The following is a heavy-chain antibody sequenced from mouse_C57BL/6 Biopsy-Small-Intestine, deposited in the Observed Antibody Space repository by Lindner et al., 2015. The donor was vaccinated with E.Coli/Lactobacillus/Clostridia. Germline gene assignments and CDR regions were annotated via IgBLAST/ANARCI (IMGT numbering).Heavy chain of an antibody. J-gene: IGHJ2*01. CDR1: GFTFSDYG. CDR2: ISRGSSTV. CDR3: ASRASDGYYFDY. Sequence: VQLQESGGGLVKPGGSLKLSCAASGFTFSDYGMHWVRQAPEKGLEWVAYISRGSSTVYYVDTVRGRFTISRDNAKNTLFLQMTSLRSEDTAMYYCASRASDGYYFDYWGQGTTLTVSS. D-gene: IGHD2-3*01. V-gene: IGHV5-17*01.